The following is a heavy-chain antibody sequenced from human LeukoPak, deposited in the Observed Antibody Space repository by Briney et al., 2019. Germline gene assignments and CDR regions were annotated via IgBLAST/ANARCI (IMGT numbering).Heavy chain of an antibody. D-gene: IGHD1-26*01. Sequence: MPSETLSLTCTVSGGSISSGGYHWSWIRQHPGKGLEWIGYIYYSGSTYYNPSLKSRVTISVDTSKNQFSLKLSSVTAADTAVYYCARDQWDYGHFDYWGQGTLVTVSS. CDR2: IYYSGST. CDR3: ARDQWDYGHFDY. CDR1: GGSISSGGYH. J-gene: IGHJ4*02. V-gene: IGHV4-31*03.